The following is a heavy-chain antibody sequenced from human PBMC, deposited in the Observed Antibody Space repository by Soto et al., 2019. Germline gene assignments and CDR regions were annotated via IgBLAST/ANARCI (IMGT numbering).Heavy chain of an antibody. V-gene: IGHV1-3*01. D-gene: IGHD2-15*01. J-gene: IGHJ6*02. CDR1: GYTFTSYA. Sequence: QVQLVQSGAEVKKPGASVKVSCKASGYTFTSYAMHWVRQAPGQRREWMGWINAGNGNTKYSQKFQGRVTITRDTSASTAYMELSSLRSEDTAVYYCAGRAGGYYYYGMDVWGQGTTVTVSS. CDR2: INAGNGNT. CDR3: AGRAGGYYYYGMDV.